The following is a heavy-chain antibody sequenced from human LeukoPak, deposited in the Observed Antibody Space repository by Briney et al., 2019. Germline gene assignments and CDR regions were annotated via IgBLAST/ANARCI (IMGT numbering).Heavy chain of an antibody. D-gene: IGHD1-26*01. Sequence: GGSLRLSCAGSEFTFSTYWMSWVRQAPGKGLEWVANIKQDGSEKYYVGSVKGRFTISRDNAKNSLFLQMNSLRAEDTAVYFCARSGSLVAFDIWGQGTMVTVSS. CDR1: EFTFSTYW. V-gene: IGHV3-7*01. CDR2: IKQDGSEK. CDR3: ARSGSLVAFDI. J-gene: IGHJ3*02.